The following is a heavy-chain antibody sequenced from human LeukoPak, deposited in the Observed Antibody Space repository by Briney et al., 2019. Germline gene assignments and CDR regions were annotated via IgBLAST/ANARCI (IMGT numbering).Heavy chain of an antibody. J-gene: IGHJ4*02. CDR2: ISGSGGST. D-gene: IGHD1-26*01. CDR3: AKDRVGARPLYYFDY. CDR1: GFTFSSYA. Sequence: GGSLRLSCAASGFTFSSYAMSWVRQAPGKGLEWVSAISGSGGSTYYADSVKGRFTTSRDNSKNTLYLQMNSLRAEDTAVYYCAKDRVGARPLYYFDYWGQGTLVTVSS. V-gene: IGHV3-23*01.